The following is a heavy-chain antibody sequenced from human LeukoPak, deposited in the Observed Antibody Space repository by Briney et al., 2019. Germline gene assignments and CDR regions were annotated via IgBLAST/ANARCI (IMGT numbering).Heavy chain of an antibody. J-gene: IGHJ5*02. CDR1: GYSNSSGYY. V-gene: IGHV4-38-2*02. Sequence: PSETLSLTCTVSGYSNSSGYYWGWIRPPPGKGLEWSGSFFHSGNTYYNPSLKSRVTISVDTSKNQFSLKVTSVTAADTAVYYCARVLWFGEFTFDPWGQGTLVTVSS. CDR2: FFHSGNT. CDR3: ARVLWFGEFTFDP. D-gene: IGHD3-10*01.